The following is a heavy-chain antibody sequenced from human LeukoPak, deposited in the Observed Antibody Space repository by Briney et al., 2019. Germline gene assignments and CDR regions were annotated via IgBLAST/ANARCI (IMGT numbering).Heavy chain of an antibody. CDR3: ARNFEGGDWFDP. V-gene: IGHV4-59*01. D-gene: IGHD1-7*01. Sequence: SETLSLTCTVSGGSISSYYWSWIRQPPGKGLEWIGYIYYSGSTNYNPSLKSRVTISVDTSKNQFSLKLSSVTAADTAVYYCARNFEGGDWFDPWGQGTLVTVSS. CDR1: GGSISSYY. CDR2: IYYSGST. J-gene: IGHJ5*02.